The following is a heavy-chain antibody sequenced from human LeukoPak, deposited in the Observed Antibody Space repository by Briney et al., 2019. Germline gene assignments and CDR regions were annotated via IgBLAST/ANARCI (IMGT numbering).Heavy chain of an antibody. Sequence: ASVKVSCTASGYTFTSYGFSWVRQATGQGLEWMGWMNPNSGNTGYAQKFQGRVTMTRNTSISTAYMELSSLRSEDTAVYYCALSVAGTGYAWGQGTLVTVSS. J-gene: IGHJ5*02. V-gene: IGHV1-8*01. CDR1: GYTFTSYG. CDR3: ALSVAGTGYA. D-gene: IGHD6-19*01. CDR2: MNPNSGNT.